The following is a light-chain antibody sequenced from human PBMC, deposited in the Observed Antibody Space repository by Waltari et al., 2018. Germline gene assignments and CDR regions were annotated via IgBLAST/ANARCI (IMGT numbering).Light chain of an antibody. CDR3: MQGTHYT. Sequence: ETVMTQSPASLAVSPGERATLPCRASQTIRTNLAWYQHKPGQAPRLLIHGASTRAPGIPDRFSGSGSGTDFTLKISRVEAEDVGVYYCMQGTHYTFGQGTKLEIK. J-gene: IGKJ2*01. CDR1: QTIRTN. V-gene: IGKV3-15*01. CDR2: GAS.